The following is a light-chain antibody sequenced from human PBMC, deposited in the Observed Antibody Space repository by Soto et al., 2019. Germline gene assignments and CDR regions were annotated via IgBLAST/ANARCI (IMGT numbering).Light chain of an antibody. CDR3: CSYAGNYTYV. CDR2: DVS. Sequence: SALTQPRSVSGAPGQSVPISCPGTRREIWGFIYVSWDQQNPSQAPKLMMFDVSKRPSGVPDRFSGSKSDNTSSLTISGLQTEDEADYFCCSYAGNYTYVFGTGTKVTVL. V-gene: IGLV2-11*02. J-gene: IGLJ1*01. CDR1: RREIWGFIY.